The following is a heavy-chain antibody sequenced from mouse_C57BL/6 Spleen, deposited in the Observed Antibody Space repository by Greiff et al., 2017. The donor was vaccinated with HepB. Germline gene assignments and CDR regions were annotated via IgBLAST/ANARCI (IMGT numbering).Heavy chain of an antibody. V-gene: IGHV1-82*01. CDR1: GYAFSSSW. D-gene: IGHD2-3*01. CDR3: ARGGYDPPFDY. CDR2: IYPGDGDT. Sequence: VQLQQSGPELVKPGASVKISCKASGYAFSSSWMNWVKQRPGKGLEWIGRIYPGDGDTNYNGKFKGKATLTADKSSSTAYMQLSSLTSEDSAVYFCARGGYDPPFDYWGQGTTLTVSS. J-gene: IGHJ2*01.